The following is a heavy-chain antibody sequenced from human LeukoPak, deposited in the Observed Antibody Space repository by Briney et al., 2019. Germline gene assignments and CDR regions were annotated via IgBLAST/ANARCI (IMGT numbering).Heavy chain of an antibody. Sequence: GGSLRLSCAASGFTVSSNYMSWVRQAPGKGLEWVSLIYSGGSTYYADSVKGRFTISRDNSKNTLYLQMNSLRAEGTAVYYCAKSGAYRALSGWLDYWGQGTLVTVSS. CDR1: GFTVSSNY. CDR3: AKSGAYRALSGWLDY. J-gene: IGHJ4*02. D-gene: IGHD6-19*01. V-gene: IGHV3-66*01. CDR2: IYSGGST.